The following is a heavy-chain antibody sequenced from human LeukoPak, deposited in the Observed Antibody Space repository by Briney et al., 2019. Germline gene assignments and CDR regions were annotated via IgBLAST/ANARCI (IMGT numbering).Heavy chain of an antibody. CDR3: ARLVRGVMGENWFDP. CDR1: GGSISTSSYY. CDR2: IYYSGST. D-gene: IGHD3-10*02. J-gene: IGHJ5*02. Sequence: PSEALSLVCTVSGGSISTSSYYWAWIRQPPGKGLEWIGNIYYSGSTNYNPSLKSRVTISVDTSKNQFSLKLSSVTAADTAVYYCARLVRGVMGENWFDPWGQGTLVTVSS. V-gene: IGHV4-39*07.